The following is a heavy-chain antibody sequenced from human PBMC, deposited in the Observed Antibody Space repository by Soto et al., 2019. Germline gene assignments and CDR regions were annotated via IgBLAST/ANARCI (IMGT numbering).Heavy chain of an antibody. V-gene: IGHV1-69*13. CDR1: GGTFSSYA. CDR3: ARGIQLWLRQLDY. CDR2: IIPIFGTA. D-gene: IGHD5-18*01. J-gene: IGHJ4*02. Sequence: SVKVSCKASGGTFSSYAISWVRQAPGQGLEWMGGIIPIFGTANYAQKFQGRVTITADESTSTAYMELSSLRSEDTAVYYCARGIQLWLRQLDYWGQGTLVTVSS.